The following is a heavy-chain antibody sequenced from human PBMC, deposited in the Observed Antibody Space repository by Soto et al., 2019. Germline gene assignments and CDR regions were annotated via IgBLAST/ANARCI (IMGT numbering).Heavy chain of an antibody. J-gene: IGHJ4*02. V-gene: IGHV3-53*01. CDR2: INSDGST. CDR3: ARSGYSFAWGY. Sequence: EVQLVESGGGLIPPGGSLRLSCAASGFLVNSAYMTWVRQAPGKGLEWLSMINSDGSTLYAESVKGRFTISRDNSKKRRDLQINSLRAEDTAMYYCARSGYSFAWGYWGQGTLVIVTS. D-gene: IGHD5-18*01. CDR1: GFLVNSAY.